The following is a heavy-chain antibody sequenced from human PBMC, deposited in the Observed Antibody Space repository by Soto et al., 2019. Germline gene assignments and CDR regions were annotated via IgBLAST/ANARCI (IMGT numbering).Heavy chain of an antibody. Sequence: QVQLVESGGGVVQPGRSLRLSCAASGFTFSNYGMHWVRQAPGKGLEWVAVQAYDGDNKFYADSVKGRFTISRDNSKNTLYLQMNNLRAEDTAVYYCAKRRGGSSSSDWVLDLWGRGTLVSVSS. D-gene: IGHD6-6*01. CDR3: AKRRGGSSSSDWVLDL. V-gene: IGHV3-30*18. CDR1: GFTFSNYG. CDR2: QAYDGDNK. J-gene: IGHJ2*01.